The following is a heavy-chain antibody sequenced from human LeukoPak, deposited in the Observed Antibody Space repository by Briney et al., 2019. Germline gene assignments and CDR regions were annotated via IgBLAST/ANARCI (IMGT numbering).Heavy chain of an antibody. CDR3: TRTRVYFDY. CDR1: GFTFGDYA. Sequence: PGGSLRLSCTASGFTFGDYAMSWVRQAPGKGLEWVGFIRSKAYGATTEYAASVKGRFTISRDDSKSIAYLQMNSLKTEDTAVYYCTRTRVYFDYWGQGTLVTVSS. J-gene: IGHJ4*02. CDR2: IRSKAYGATT. V-gene: IGHV3-49*04. D-gene: IGHD3-10*01.